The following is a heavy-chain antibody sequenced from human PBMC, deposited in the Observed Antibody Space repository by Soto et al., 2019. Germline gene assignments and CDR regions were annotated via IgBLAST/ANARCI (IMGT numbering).Heavy chain of an antibody. CDR2: FHNSGSP. J-gene: IGHJ6*02. Sequence: SETLSLTCSIFGGSMSGYHWNWIRQTPGKGVEWIGYFHNSGSPTYNPSFKSRVTISVDTSKNQFSLKLNSVTAADTAVYYCARDLWGYCGTDCYPLDVWGQGTTVTVSS. V-gene: IGHV4-59*01. CDR3: ARDLWGYCGTDCYPLDV. CDR1: GGSMSGYH. D-gene: IGHD2-21*02.